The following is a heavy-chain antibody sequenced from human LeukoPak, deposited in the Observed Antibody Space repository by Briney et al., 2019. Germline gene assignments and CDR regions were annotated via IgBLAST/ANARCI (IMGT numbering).Heavy chain of an antibody. CDR3: ARDEAVLVAFDI. Sequence: PGGSLRLSCAASGFTFSSYSMNWVRQAPGKGLEWVSSISSSSSHIYYADSVKGRFTISRDNAKNSLYLQMNSLRAEDTAVYYCARDEAVLVAFDIWGQGTMVTVSS. D-gene: IGHD2-8*02. V-gene: IGHV3-21*01. J-gene: IGHJ3*02. CDR2: ISSSSSHI. CDR1: GFTFSSYS.